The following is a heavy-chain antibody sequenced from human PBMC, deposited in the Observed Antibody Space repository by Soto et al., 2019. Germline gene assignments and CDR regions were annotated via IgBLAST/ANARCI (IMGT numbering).Heavy chain of an antibody. CDR2: IIPTGGGT. CDR1: GFQFSNYA. CDR3: AKDRREGGNCAFYFDF. J-gene: IGHJ4*02. D-gene: IGHD3-16*01. V-gene: IGHV3-23*01. Sequence: PGGSLRLSCSSSGFQFSNYAMSWVRHAPGKGLEWVSLIIPTGGGTYYSASVKGRFTISRDNSHNTLYLQVHSLTAEDTAVYYCAKDRREGGNCAFYFDFGGQAAQVTVSS.